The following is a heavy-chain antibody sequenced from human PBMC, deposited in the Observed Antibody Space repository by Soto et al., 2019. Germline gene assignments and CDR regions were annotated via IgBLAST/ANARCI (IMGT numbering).Heavy chain of an antibody. D-gene: IGHD6-19*01. CDR2: ISSSSSYI. CDR1: GFTFSSYS. J-gene: IGHJ1*01. V-gene: IGHV3-21*01. CDR3: ARDLYSSGWDPSEYFQH. Sequence: KSGGSLRLSCAASGFTFSSYSMIWVRQAPGKGLEWVSSISSSSSYIYYADSVKGRFTISRDNAKNSLYLQMNSLRAEDTAVYYCARDLYSSGWDPSEYFQHWGQGTLVTVSS.